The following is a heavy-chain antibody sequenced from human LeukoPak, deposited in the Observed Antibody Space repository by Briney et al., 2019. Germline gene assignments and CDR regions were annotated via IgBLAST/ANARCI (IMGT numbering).Heavy chain of an antibody. Sequence: GGSLRLSCAASGFTFSSYGMSWVRQAPGKGLEWVSVIYSGGSTYYADSVRGRFTISRDNSKNTLYLQMNSLRAEDTAVYYCAKDLLRWSFDYWGQGTLVTVSS. CDR1: GFTFSSYG. V-gene: IGHV3-23*03. J-gene: IGHJ4*02. D-gene: IGHD4-23*01. CDR2: IYSGGST. CDR3: AKDLLRWSFDY.